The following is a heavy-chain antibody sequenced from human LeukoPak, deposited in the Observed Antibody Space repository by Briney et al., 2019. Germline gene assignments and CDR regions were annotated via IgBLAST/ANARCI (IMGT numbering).Heavy chain of an antibody. Sequence: SETLSLTCTVSGGSFSPYHWSWIRQPPGKGLEWIGYIYYSGSTNYSPSLKSRVTISLDTSKNQFSLKLSSVTAADTAVYYCGRTNAFDIWGQGTMVTVSS. CDR3: GRTNAFDI. CDR2: IYYSGST. J-gene: IGHJ3*02. CDR1: GGSFSPYH. V-gene: IGHV4-59*01.